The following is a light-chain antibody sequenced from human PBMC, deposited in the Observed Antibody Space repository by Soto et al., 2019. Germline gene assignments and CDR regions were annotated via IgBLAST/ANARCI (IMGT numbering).Light chain of an antibody. CDR1: SSNVGGYNY. Sequence: QSVLTQPASVSGAPGQSITISCTGTSSNVGGYNYVSWYQQHPGTAPKLMIYDVSNRPSGVVNRFSGSKSGNTASLTITGLQAEDEADYYCSSYTSSSIRDDVFGAGTKLTVL. J-gene: IGLJ1*01. CDR2: DVS. V-gene: IGLV2-14*01. CDR3: SSYTSSSIRDDV.